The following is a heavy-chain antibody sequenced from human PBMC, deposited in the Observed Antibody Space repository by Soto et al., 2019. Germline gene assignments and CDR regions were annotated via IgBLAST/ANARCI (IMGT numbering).Heavy chain of an antibody. V-gene: IGHV3-15*01. CDR1: GFTFSNAW. J-gene: IGHJ6*02. CDR3: TTDPSYVWGSYRSDGMDV. D-gene: IGHD3-16*02. Sequence: SGGSLRLSCAASGFTFSNAWMSWVRQAPGKGLEWVGRIKSKTDGGTTDYAAPVKGRFTISRDDSKNTLYLQMNSLKTEDTAVYYCTTDPSYVWGSYRSDGMDVWGQGTTVTVSS. CDR2: IKSKTDGGTT.